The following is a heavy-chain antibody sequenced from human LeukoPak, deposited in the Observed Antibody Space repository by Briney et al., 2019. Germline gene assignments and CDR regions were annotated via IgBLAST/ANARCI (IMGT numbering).Heavy chain of an antibody. CDR3: ARDEANYYGSGSYFDY. D-gene: IGHD3-10*01. J-gene: IGHJ4*02. Sequence: ASVKVSCKASGYTFTGYYMHWMRQAPGQGLEWMGWINPNSGGTNYAQKFQGRVTMTRDTSISTAYMELSRLRSDDTAVYYCARDEANYYGSGSYFDYWGQGTLVTVSS. V-gene: IGHV1-2*02. CDR1: GYTFTGYY. CDR2: INPNSGGT.